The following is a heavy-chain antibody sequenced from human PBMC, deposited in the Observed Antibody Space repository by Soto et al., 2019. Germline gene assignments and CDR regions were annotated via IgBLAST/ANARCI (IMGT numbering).Heavy chain of an antibody. CDR2: IYAGNGNT. CDR3: ARDFNWGSDY. D-gene: IGHD7-27*01. CDR1: GYTFTSRS. J-gene: IGHJ4*02. Sequence: GASVKVSCKASGYTFTSRSIHWVRQAPGQRLEWMGWIYAGNGNTKYSQNFQGRVTITRDTSASTAYMELSSLRSEDTAVYYCARDFNWGSDYWGQGTLVTVSS. V-gene: IGHV1-3*01.